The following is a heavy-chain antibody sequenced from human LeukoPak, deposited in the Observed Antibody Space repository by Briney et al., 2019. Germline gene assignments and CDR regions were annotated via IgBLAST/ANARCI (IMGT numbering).Heavy chain of an antibody. Sequence: GGSLRLSCAASGFTFDDYTMHWVRHAPGKGLEWVSLISWDGGSTYYADSVKGRFTISRDNSKNSLYLQMNSLRTEDTALYYCAKASYYYDSSGYYRTGDYFDYWGQGTLVTVSS. V-gene: IGHV3-43*01. CDR1: GFTFDDYT. CDR2: ISWDGGST. J-gene: IGHJ4*02. D-gene: IGHD3-22*01. CDR3: AKASYYYDSSGYYRTGDYFDY.